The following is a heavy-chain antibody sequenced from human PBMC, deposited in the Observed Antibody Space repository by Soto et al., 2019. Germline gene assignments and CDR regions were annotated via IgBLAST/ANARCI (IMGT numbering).Heavy chain of an antibody. Sequence: EVQLVESGGGLIQPGGSLRLSCAASGFTVSSNYMSWVRQAPGKGREWVSVIYSGGSTYYADYVKGRFPISRENSKNTRYLQMNSVGAEETAVYYCARGQGWYANWGQGTLVTVSS. D-gene: IGHD2-8*01. V-gene: IGHV3-53*01. CDR1: GFTVSSNY. J-gene: IGHJ4*02. CDR2: IYSGGST. CDR3: ARGQGWYAN.